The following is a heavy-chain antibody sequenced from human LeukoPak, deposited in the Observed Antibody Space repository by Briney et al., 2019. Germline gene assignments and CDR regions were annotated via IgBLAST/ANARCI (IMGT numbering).Heavy chain of an antibody. Sequence: SVKVSCKASGGTFGSYVISWVRQAPGQGLEWMGGIIPIFGTAHYAQKFQGRLTITADESTSTAYMEMSSLRSEDTAMYYCAKEGDTALVTGYFDLWGRGTLVTVSS. V-gene: IGHV1-69*13. J-gene: IGHJ2*01. D-gene: IGHD5-18*01. CDR1: GGTFGSYV. CDR3: AKEGDTALVTGYFDL. CDR2: IIPIFGTA.